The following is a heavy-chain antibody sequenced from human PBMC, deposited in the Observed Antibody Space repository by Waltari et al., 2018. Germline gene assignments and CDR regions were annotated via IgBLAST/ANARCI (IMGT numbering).Heavy chain of an antibody. CDR1: GFTFTSSA. V-gene: IGHV1-58*02. D-gene: IGHD6-19*01. J-gene: IGHJ6*02. CDR2: IVVGSGNT. CDR3: AATLIAVAGTGYYGMDV. Sequence: QMQLVQSGPEVKKPGTSVKVSCKASGFTFTSSAMQWVRQARGQRLEWIGWIVVGSGNTNYAQKFQERVTITRDMSTSTAYMELGSLRSEDTAVYYCAATLIAVAGTGYYGMDVWGQGTTVTVSS.